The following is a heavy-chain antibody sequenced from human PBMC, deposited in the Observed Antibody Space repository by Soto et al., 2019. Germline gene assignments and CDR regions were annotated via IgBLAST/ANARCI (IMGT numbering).Heavy chain of an antibody. CDR1: GFTFSSYG. J-gene: IGHJ6*01. D-gene: IGHD6-19*01. CDR2: ISDDGSNK. V-gene: IGHV3-30*18. CDR3: AKGYSSGWYPFVYYDGKDV. Sequence: QVQLVESGGGVVQPGRSLRLSCAASGFTFSSYGMHWVRQAPGKGLEWVAVISDDGSNKYYADSVKGRFTLSRDNSKNXLXXQRNSLKARDTAVYYRAKGYSSGWYPFVYYDGKDVWGQGTPVPVSS.